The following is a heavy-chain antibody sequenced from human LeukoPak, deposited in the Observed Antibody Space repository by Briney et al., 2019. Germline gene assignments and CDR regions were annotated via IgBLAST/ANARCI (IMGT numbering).Heavy chain of an antibody. CDR1: GFTFVSHG. D-gene: IGHD4-17*01. Sequence: GGSLRLSCAASGFTFVSHGMIWVRQAPGKGLEWLSYISPGSTAINSADSVKDRFTTSRDKAKSSLFLQMNSLRAEDTAVYYCARVRGPTVTTMYFDYWGQGALVTVPS. CDR2: ISPGSTAI. V-gene: IGHV3-48*01. CDR3: ARVRGPTVTTMYFDY. J-gene: IGHJ4*02.